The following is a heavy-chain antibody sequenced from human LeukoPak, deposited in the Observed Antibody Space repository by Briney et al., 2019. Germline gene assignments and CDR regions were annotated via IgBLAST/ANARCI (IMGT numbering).Heavy chain of an antibody. CDR3: AKVAPASWYYYFDY. CDR2: LYPGDSET. D-gene: IGHD2-2*01. CDR1: GYSFTSNW. J-gene: IGHJ4*02. V-gene: IGHV5-51*01. Sequence: GESLKISCKSSGYSFTSNWIGWVRQMPGKGLEWMGILYPGDSETKYSPSFQGQVTISADKSISTAYLQWSSLKASDTAMYYCAKVAPASWYYYFDYWGQGTLVTVSS.